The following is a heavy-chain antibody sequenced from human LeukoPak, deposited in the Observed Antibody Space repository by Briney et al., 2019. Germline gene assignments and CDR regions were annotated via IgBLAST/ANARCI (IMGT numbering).Heavy chain of an antibody. J-gene: IGHJ4*02. CDR1: GGSISSYY. Sequence: SETLSLTCTVSGGSISSYYWSWIRQPPGKGLEWIGEINHSGSTNYNPSLKSRVTISVDTSKNQFSLKLSSVTAADTAVYYCARRGFWSGYYLTYWGQGTLVTVSS. CDR2: INHSGST. V-gene: IGHV4-34*01. D-gene: IGHD3-3*01. CDR3: ARRGFWSGYYLTY.